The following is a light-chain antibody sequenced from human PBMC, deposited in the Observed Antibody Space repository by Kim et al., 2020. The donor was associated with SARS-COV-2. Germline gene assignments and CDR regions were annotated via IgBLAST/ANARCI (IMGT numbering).Light chain of an antibody. CDR2: GAS. CDR1: QSVTSNY. CDR3: QQYGSSPPT. Sequence: WSPGERATLPCRASQSVTSNYLAWFQQKPGQAPRLLIYGASSRATGTPDTFSGSVSGTDFTLTISRLEPEDFAVYYCQQYGSSPPTFGQGTKLEIK. J-gene: IGKJ2*01. V-gene: IGKV3-20*01.